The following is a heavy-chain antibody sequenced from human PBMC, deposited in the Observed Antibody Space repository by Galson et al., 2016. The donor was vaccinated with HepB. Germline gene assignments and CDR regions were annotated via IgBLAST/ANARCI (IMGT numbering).Heavy chain of an antibody. CDR1: GGTFSNYA. Sequence: SVKVSCKASGGTFSNYAITWVRQAPGQGLEWMGGIIPIFGTTNYAQKFQGRVTITADKSTSTAYMELTSLRSEDTAVYYCARTHYDCSNNNCYLPDYYYYGMDVWGQGTTVTVSS. CDR3: ARTHYDCSNNNCYLPDYYYYGMDV. D-gene: IGHD2-2*01. J-gene: IGHJ6*02. CDR2: IIPIFGTT. V-gene: IGHV1-69*06.